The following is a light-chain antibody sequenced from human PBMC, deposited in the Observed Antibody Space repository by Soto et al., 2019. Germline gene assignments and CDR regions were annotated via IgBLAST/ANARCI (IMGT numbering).Light chain of an antibody. V-gene: IGLV2-14*03. CDR1: SSDVGGYNY. J-gene: IGLJ3*02. CDR3: SSYTTSSTKV. Sequence: QSALTQPASVSGSPGQSITISCTGTSSDVGGYNYVSWYQQHPDKAPKLIIYDVSHRPSGVPNRFSGSKSGNTASLTVSGLQAEDEADYYCSSYTTSSTKVFGGGTKVTVL. CDR2: DVS.